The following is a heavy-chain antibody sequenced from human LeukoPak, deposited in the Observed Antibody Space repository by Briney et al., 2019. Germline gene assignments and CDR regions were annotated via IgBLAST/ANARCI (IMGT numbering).Heavy chain of an antibody. J-gene: IGHJ4*02. D-gene: IGHD6-19*01. Sequence: GGSLRLSCAASGFTSSSYAMSWVRQAPGKGLEWVSAISGSGGSTYYADSVKGRFTISRDNSKNTLYLQMNSLRAEDTAVYYCAKGSGIAVAGIGGSYFDYWGQGTLVTVSS. CDR3: AKGSGIAVAGIGGSYFDY. CDR1: GFTSSSYA. CDR2: ISGSGGST. V-gene: IGHV3-23*01.